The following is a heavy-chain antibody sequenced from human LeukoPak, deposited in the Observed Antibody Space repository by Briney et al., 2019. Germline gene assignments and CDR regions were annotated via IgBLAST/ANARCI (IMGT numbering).Heavy chain of an antibody. Sequence: GGSLRLSCAVSGFTFSSHWMSWVRQAPGKGLEWVANIKQDGSETYYADPVKGRFTISRDNAKNSLFLQMNSLRAEDTAVYYCARDGEMPTIYFDYWGQGTLVTVSS. CDR2: IKQDGSET. V-gene: IGHV3-7*01. CDR3: ARDGEMPTIYFDY. CDR1: GFTFSSHW. J-gene: IGHJ4*02. D-gene: IGHD5-24*01.